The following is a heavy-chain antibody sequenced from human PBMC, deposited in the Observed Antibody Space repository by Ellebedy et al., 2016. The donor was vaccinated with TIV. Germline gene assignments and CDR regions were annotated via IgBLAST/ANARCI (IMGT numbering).Heavy chain of an antibody. Sequence: PGGSLRLSCAASGFTFRSYWMGWVRQAPGKGLEWVANIYQDGSVQYYVDSVKGRFTISRDNARNSLYLQMNSLRAEDTAVYFCARRGSYGDYAVQVNSWFDSWGRGTLVTVSS. D-gene: IGHD4-17*01. CDR2: IYQDGSVQ. V-gene: IGHV3-7*01. CDR3: ARRGSYGDYAVQVNSWFDS. CDR1: GFTFRSYW. J-gene: IGHJ5*01.